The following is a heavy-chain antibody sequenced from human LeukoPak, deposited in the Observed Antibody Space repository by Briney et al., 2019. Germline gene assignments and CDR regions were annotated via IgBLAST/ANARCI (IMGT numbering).Heavy chain of an antibody. V-gene: IGHV4-4*02. J-gene: IGHJ4*02. Sequence: PSGTLSLTCAVSGVSISSSNCWSWVRQPPGKGLEWIGEIYHSGSTNYNPSLKSRVTISVDKSKNQFSLKLSSVTAADTAVYYCARDSSGWHQLDYWGQGTLVTVSS. D-gene: IGHD6-19*01. CDR2: IYHSGST. CDR1: GVSISSSNC. CDR3: ARDSSGWHQLDY.